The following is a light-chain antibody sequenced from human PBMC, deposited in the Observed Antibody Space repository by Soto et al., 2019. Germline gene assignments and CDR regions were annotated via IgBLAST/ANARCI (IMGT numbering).Light chain of an antibody. CDR2: DVS. CDR1: SSDVGGYNY. Sequence: QSVLTQPASVSGSPGQSITISCTGTSSDVGGYNYVSWYQQHPGKAPKLMIYDVSNRPSGVSNRFSGSKSGNTASLTISGLQAEDEADYSCSSNTSSTTYVFRTGTKVTV. J-gene: IGLJ1*01. CDR3: SSNTSSTTYV. V-gene: IGLV2-14*01.